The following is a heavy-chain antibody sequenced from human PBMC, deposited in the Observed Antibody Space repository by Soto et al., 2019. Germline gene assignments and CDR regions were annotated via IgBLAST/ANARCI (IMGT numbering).Heavy chain of an antibody. J-gene: IGHJ6*02. CDR1: GGTFSSYA. CDR3: ARALRHGNLPTTVYYYYGMDV. D-gene: IGHD4-4*01. CDR2: IIPIFGTA. V-gene: IGHV1-69*12. Sequence: QVQLVQSGAEVKKPGSSVKVSCKASGGTFSSYATSWVRQAPGQGLEWMGGIIPIFGTANYAQKFQGRVTITADESTSAAYMELSSLRSEDTAVYYCARALRHGNLPTTVYYYYGMDVWGQGTTVTVSS.